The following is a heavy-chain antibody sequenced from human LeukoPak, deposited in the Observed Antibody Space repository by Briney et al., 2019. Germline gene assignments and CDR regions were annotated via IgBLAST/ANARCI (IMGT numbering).Heavy chain of an antibody. J-gene: IGHJ4*02. CDR2: INHSGST. CDR3: ARYGGNVVVPAVLDY. D-gene: IGHD2-2*01. V-gene: IGHV4-34*01. CDR1: GGSFSGYY. Sequence: SETLSLTCAVYGGSFSGYYWSWIRQPPGKGLEWVGEINHSGSTNYNPSLKSRVTISVDTSKNQFSLQLSSVTAADTAVYYCARYGGNVVVPAVLDYWGQGTLVTVSS.